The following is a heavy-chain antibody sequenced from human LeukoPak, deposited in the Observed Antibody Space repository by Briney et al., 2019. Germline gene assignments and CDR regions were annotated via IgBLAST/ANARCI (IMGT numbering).Heavy chain of an antibody. CDR2: IWYDQIKK. V-gene: IGHV3-33*01. J-gene: IGHJ4*02. CDR3: ARVSGYSGTWYVDY. D-gene: IGHD6-13*01. Sequence: GGSLRLSCAASGFTFNSYGMHWVRQAPGKGLEWVAVIWYDQIKKYYADSVKGRFTISRDNSKNTLYLQMNSLRADDTAVYYCARVSGYSGTWYVDYWGQGTLVTVSS. CDR1: GFTFNSYG.